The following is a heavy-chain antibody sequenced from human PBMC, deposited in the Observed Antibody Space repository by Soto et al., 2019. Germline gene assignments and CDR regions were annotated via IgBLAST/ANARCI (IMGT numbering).Heavy chain of an antibody. J-gene: IGHJ4*02. CDR2: ITGNGGYT. CDR3: VSWVSAHFDF. Sequence: PGGSLRLSCEVSGFTFSNYAMAWVRQAPGKGLEYVSSITGNGGYTYYALSVKGRFTIFRDNSKSTLDLQMNSLRAEDTAIYYCVSWVSAHFDFCGPGTLVTVSS. CDR1: GFTFSNYA. D-gene: IGHD2-8*01. V-gene: IGHV3-23*01.